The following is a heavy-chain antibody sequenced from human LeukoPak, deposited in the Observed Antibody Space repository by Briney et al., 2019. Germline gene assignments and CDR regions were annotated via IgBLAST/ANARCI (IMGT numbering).Heavy chain of an antibody. V-gene: IGHV1-24*01. Sequence: GGSLRLSCAASGFTFSSYEMNWVRQAPGKGLEWMGSFTREGGETIYSQKVQGRVTMTKDTSTDTVYMELNSLSADDTAVYHCATDPNYDGSGSLDYWGQGTLVNVSS. CDR3: ATDPNYDGSGSLDY. D-gene: IGHD3-10*01. CDR1: GFTFSSYE. CDR2: FTREGGET. J-gene: IGHJ4*02.